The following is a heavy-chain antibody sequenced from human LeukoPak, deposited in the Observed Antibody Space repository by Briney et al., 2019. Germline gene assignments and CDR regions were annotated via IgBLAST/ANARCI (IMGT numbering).Heavy chain of an antibody. CDR2: IYYSGST. CDR1: GVSISSSNSY. CDR3: ARGGWTAFDY. D-gene: IGHD6-19*01. Sequence: SETLSLTCTVSGVSISSSNSYWGWIRQPPGKGLEWIGSIYYSGSTNYNPSLKSRVTISVDTSKDQFSLKLNSVTAADTAVYYCARGGWTAFDYWGQGTLVTVSS. J-gene: IGHJ4*02. V-gene: IGHV4-39*07.